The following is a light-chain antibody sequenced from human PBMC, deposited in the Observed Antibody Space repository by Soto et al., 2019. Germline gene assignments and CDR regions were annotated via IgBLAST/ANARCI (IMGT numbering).Light chain of an antibody. V-gene: IGKV3-11*01. CDR2: DAS. Sequence: IVLTHSPATLSLSPGERATLSCRASQSVSSYLAWYQQKPGQAPRLLIYDASNRATGIPARFSGSGSGTDFTLTISSLEPEDFAVYYCQQLTDWPPQWKFGQGTKVDIK. CDR1: QSVSSY. CDR3: QQLTDWPPQWK. J-gene: IGKJ1*01.